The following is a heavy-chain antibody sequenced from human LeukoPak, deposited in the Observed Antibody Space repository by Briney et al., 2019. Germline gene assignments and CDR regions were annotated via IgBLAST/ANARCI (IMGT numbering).Heavy chain of an antibody. CDR3: ARGEQLRSFDP. CDR1: GGTFSSYT. J-gene: IGHJ5*02. CDR2: IIPILGIA. D-gene: IGHD6-6*01. V-gene: IGHV1-69*02. Sequence: SVKVSCKASGGTFSSYTISWVRQAPGQELEWMGRIIPILGIANYAQKFQGRVTITADKSTSTAYMELSSLRSEDTAVYYCARGEQLRSFDPWGQGTLVTVSS.